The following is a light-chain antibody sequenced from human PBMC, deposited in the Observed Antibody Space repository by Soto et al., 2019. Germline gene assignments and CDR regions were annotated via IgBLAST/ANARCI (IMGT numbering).Light chain of an antibody. CDR3: SSYTSSTTPYV. J-gene: IGLJ1*01. Sequence: LTQPASMSGSPGQSITISCTGTSSDAGGYNFVSWFQHHPGKAPKLIIYDVSNRPSGVSNRFSGSKSGNTASLTISGLQAEDEADFYCSSYTSSTTPYVFGTGTQLTVL. CDR1: SSDAGGYNF. V-gene: IGLV2-14*03. CDR2: DVS.